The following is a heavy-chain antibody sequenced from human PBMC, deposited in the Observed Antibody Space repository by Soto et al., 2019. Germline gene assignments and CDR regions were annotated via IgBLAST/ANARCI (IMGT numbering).Heavy chain of an antibody. D-gene: IGHD3-10*01. J-gene: IGHJ4*02. CDR1: GFTFSSSA. CDR2: IDVGSANA. Sequence: ASVKVSCKTSGFTFSSSAVHWVRQARGHRLQWIGWIDVGSANANYAQMLQERVTMSRDMSTSTAYMELSSLRSEDTAVYYCAREYYYGSGPWYWGQGTLVTVSS. V-gene: IGHV1-58*01. CDR3: AREYYYGSGPWY.